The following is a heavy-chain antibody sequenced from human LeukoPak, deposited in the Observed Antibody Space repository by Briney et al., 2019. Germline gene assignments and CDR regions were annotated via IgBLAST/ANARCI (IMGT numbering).Heavy chain of an antibody. V-gene: IGHV3-30-3*01. J-gene: IGHJ4*02. CDR2: ISYDGSNK. CDR1: GFTFSSYA. CDR3: AREGRDGYNLGY. D-gene: IGHD5-24*01. Sequence: GRSLRLSCAASGFTFSSYAMHWVRQAPGKGLEWVAVISYDGSNKYYADSVKGRFTISRDNSKNTLYLQMNSLRAEDTAVYYCAREGRDGYNLGYWGLGTLVTVSS.